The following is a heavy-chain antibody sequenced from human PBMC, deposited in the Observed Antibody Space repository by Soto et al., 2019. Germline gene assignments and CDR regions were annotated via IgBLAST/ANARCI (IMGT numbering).Heavy chain of an antibody. CDR1: GFSLTTSAVG. D-gene: IGHD2-8*01. Sequence: QITLKESGPTLVKPTQTLTLTCTFSGFSLTTSAVGLGWVRRPPGKALEWLALIYWNDDKRHSPSLKNRLTITKDTSKNQVVLTMSSMDPVDTATYYCTHRRAGLNAVWGQGTLVTVSS. CDR3: THRRAGLNAV. CDR2: IYWNDDK. J-gene: IGHJ4*02. V-gene: IGHV2-5*01.